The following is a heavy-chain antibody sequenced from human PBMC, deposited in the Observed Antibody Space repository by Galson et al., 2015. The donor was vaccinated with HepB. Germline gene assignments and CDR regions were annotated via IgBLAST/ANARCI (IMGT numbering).Heavy chain of an antibody. Sequence: SLRLSCAASGFSFSIYAMNWVRQAPGKGLEWVSTIDNDVVTAFYADSVKGRFTISRDNSKNTVYLQMNNLRGEDAAVYYCAKGRGMILESWFFDYWGLGAPVTGSS. D-gene: IGHD3-16*01. V-gene: IGHV3-23*01. CDR3: AKGRGMILESWFFDY. CDR1: GFSFSIYA. CDR2: IDNDVVTA. J-gene: IGHJ4*02.